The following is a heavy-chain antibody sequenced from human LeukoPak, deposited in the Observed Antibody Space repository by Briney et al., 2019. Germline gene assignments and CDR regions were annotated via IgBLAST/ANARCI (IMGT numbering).Heavy chain of an antibody. V-gene: IGHV4-4*07. CDR1: GGSISSYY. J-gene: IGHJ4*02. CDR3: ARRDESSGYNYFDY. D-gene: IGHD3-22*01. Sequence: SETLSLTCTVPGGSISSYYWSWIRQPAGKGLEWIGRIYTSGSTNYNPSLKSRVTISVDTSKNQFSLKLSSVTAADTAVYYCARRDESSGYNYFDYWGQGNLVTVSS. CDR2: IYTSGST.